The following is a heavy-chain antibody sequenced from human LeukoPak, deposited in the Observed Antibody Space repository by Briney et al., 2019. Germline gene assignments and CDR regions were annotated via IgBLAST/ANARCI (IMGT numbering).Heavy chain of an antibody. Sequence: GGSLRLSCAASGFTVSSNYMNWVRQAPGKGLEWVSVIYGGGNIYYADSVKGRFTISRDNSKNTLYLQMNSLRAEDTAVYYCARGAGHNYPYYFDYWGQGTLVTVSS. J-gene: IGHJ4*02. D-gene: IGHD5-24*01. CDR2: IYGGGNI. CDR3: ARGAGHNYPYYFDY. CDR1: GFTVSSNY. V-gene: IGHV3-53*01.